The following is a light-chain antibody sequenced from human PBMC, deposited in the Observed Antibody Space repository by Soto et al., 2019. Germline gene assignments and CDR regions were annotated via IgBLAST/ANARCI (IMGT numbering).Light chain of an antibody. CDR3: YSYAGSFTWV. J-gene: IGLJ3*02. CDR2: EVS. V-gene: IGLV2-11*01. CDR1: SNDVGGYNF. Sequence: QSALTQPRSVSGSPGQSVTISCTGTSNDVGGYNFVSWYQQHPGKAPKLMISEVSNRPSGVSNRFSGSKSGNTASLTISGLQADDEGDYYCYSYAGSFTWVFGGGTKLTVL.